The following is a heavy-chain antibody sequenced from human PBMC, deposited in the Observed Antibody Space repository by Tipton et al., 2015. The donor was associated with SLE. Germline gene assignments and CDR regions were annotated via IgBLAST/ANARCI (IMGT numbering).Heavy chain of an antibody. D-gene: IGHD2-21*01. CDR2: INYSGST. V-gene: IGHV4-34*01. Sequence: TLSLTCAVSGPSINNAYYWGWIRQPPGKGLEWIGEINYSGSTKYNASLKSRVTMSIDTSKNQFSLKVKSVTAADTAVYFCARGHPHIVVLFGGGWLDPWGQGTLVTVSS. CDR1: GPSINNAYY. CDR3: ARGHPHIVVLFGGGWLDP. J-gene: IGHJ5*02.